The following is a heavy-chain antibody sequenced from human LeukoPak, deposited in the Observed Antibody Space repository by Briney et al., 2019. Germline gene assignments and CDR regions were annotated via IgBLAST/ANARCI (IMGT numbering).Heavy chain of an antibody. V-gene: IGHV3-23*01. CDR3: AKDTEGVRGNFLFEY. D-gene: IGHD2-8*01. Sequence: PGGSLRLSCAASGFTFSTYPMIWVRQAPGKGLEWVSAISADHATYDADSMKGRFTISRDNSKNTLYLQMNGLRAEDTAVYYCAKDTEGVRGNFLFEYWGQGTLVTVSS. J-gene: IGHJ4*02. CDR1: GFTFSTYP. CDR2: ISADHAT.